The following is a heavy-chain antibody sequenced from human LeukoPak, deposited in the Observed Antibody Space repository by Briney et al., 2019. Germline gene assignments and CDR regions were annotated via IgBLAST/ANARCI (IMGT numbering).Heavy chain of an antibody. J-gene: IGHJ4*02. CDR2: ISPSSTDI. V-gene: IGHV3-11*04. Sequence: PGGSLRLSCAVSGFTFTDTYMTWIPQAPGKGLESLSYISPSSTDISYADSVKGRFTISRDNAKNSLYLQMNSLRAEDTAVYYCARDIHSSWYSFALQLPGFDYWGQGTLVTVSS. CDR3: ARDIHSSWYSFALQLPGFDY. CDR1: GFTFTDTY. D-gene: IGHD6-13*01.